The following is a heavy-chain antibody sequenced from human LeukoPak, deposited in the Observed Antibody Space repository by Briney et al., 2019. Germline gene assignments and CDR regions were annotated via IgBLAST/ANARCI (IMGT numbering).Heavy chain of an antibody. CDR1: GFTVTKYW. CDR3: ARRVAYNYAFDF. V-gene: IGHV5-51*01. J-gene: IGHJ4*02. Sequence: ETLTVTCQGSGFTVTKYWIGGVRQVPGKGLEWMRIIYPGDYDTRDSPSFQGQVTISADKSISTAFLQWSSLKASDTAMYYCARRVAYNYAFDFWGQGTLVTVSS. D-gene: IGHD5-18*01. CDR2: IYPGDYDT.